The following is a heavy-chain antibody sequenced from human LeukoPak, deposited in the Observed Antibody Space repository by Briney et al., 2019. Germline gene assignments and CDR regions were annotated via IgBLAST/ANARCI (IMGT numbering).Heavy chain of an antibody. D-gene: IGHD1-26*01. CDR3: ARERWDLSWFDP. V-gene: IGHV4-59*01. CDR1: GGSISSYY. Sequence: SETLSLTCTVSGGSISSYYWSWIRQPPGKGLEWIGYIYYSGSTNYNPSLKSRVTISVDTSKNQFSLKLSSVTAADTAVYYCARERWDLSWFDPWGQGTLVTVSS. CDR2: IYYSGST. J-gene: IGHJ5*02.